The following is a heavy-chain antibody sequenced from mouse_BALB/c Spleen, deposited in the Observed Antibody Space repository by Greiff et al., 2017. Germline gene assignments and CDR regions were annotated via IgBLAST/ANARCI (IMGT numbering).Heavy chain of an antibody. CDR2: IWTGEGT. CDR3: VRTGNYHFDY. Sequence: VKLMESGPGLVAPSQSLSITCTVSGFSLTSYDISWIRQPPGKGLEWLGVIWTGEGTNYNSAFMSRLSISKDNSKSQVFLKMNSLQTDDTAIYYCVRTGNYHFDYWGQGTTLTVSS. J-gene: IGHJ2*01. D-gene: IGHD2-1*01. V-gene: IGHV2-9-2*01. CDR1: GFSLTSYD.